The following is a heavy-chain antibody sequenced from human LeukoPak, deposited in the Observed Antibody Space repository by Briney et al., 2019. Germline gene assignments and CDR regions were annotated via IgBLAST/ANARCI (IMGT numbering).Heavy chain of an antibody. Sequence: PSETLSLTCAVYGGSFSAYYWSWIRPSPGKGREWIGEINDRESTNYNPSLKSRVTISVDTSMNQFSLKLSSVTAADTAVYYCARGFYGGNPASVDHWGQGTLVTVSS. CDR2: INDREST. J-gene: IGHJ4*02. D-gene: IGHD4-23*01. CDR1: GGSFSAYY. V-gene: IGHV4-34*01. CDR3: ARGFYGGNPASVDH.